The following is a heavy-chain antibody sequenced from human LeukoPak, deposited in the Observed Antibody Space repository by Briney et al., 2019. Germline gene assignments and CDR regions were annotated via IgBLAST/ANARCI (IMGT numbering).Heavy chain of an antibody. CDR3: ARDGRATAFDY. CDR2: INSDGSST. D-gene: IGHD1-26*01. V-gene: IGHV3-74*01. CDR1: GFTFSSYW. Sequence: GGSLRLSCAASGFTFSSYWMHRVRQAPGKGLAWVSRINSDGSSTSYADSVKGRFTISRDNAKNTLYLQMNSLRAEDTAVYYCARDGRATAFDYWGQGTLVTVSS. J-gene: IGHJ4*02.